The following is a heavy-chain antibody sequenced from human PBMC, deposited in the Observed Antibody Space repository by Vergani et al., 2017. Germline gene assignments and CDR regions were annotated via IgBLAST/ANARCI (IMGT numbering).Heavy chain of an antibody. CDR2: INPSGGST. D-gene: IGHD2-2*01. CDR1: GYTFTSYY. J-gene: IGHJ6*03. V-gene: IGHV1-46*01. CDR3: ARGSCSSTSCCYYYYYMDV. Sequence: QVQLVQSGAEVKKPGASVKVSCKASGYTFTSYYMHWVRQAPGQGLEWMGIINPSGGSTSYAQKFQGRVTMTRDTSTSTVYMELSSLGSEDTAVYYCARGSCSSTSCCYYYYYMDVWGKGTTVTVSS.